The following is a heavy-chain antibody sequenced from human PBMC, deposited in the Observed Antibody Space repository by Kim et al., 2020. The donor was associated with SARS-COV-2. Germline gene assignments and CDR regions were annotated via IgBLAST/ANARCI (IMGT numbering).Heavy chain of an antibody. D-gene: IGHD3-10*01. CDR3: AKPGSGSYYDAFDI. Sequence: DPVKGRYTNSRDNSKSTLYLQMNSLRAEDTAVYYCAKPGSGSYYDAFDIWGQGTMVTVSS. V-gene: IGHV3-30*02. J-gene: IGHJ3*02.